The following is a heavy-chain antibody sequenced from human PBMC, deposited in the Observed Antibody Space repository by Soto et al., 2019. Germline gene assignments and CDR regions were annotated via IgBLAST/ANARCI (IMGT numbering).Heavy chain of an antibody. D-gene: IGHD6-19*01. CDR2: INHSGSN. CDR3: ARGGSNGWQVAFDI. CDR1: GGSFSTYY. Sequence: SETLSLTCVVSGGSFSTYYYNWIRQSPGKGLEWIGEINHSGSNNYSPSLKSRVTMSLDTSKNQFSLKLTSVTAADTAVYYCARGGSNGWQVAFDIWGQGTMVTVSS. J-gene: IGHJ3*02. V-gene: IGHV4-34*01.